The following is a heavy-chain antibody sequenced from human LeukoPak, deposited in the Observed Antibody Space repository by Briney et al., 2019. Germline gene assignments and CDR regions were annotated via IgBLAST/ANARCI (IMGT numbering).Heavy chain of an antibody. CDR3: ARKIIAAAGTPNWFDP. CDR2: IYYSGST. CDR1: GGSLSSSSYY. D-gene: IGHD6-13*01. Sequence: SETLSLTCTVSGGSLSSSSYYWGWIRQPPGKGREWIGSIYYSGSTYYNPSLKSRATISVDTSKNQFSLKLSSVTAADTAVYYCARKIIAAAGTPNWFDPWGQGTLVTVSS. V-gene: IGHV4-39*01. J-gene: IGHJ5*02.